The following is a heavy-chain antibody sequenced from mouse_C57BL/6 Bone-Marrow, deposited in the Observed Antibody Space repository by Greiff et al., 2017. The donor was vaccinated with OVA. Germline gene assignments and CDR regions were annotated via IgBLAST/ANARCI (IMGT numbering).Heavy chain of an antibody. D-gene: IGHD1-1*01. CDR1: GFTFSSYT. CDR3: ARRGYGTSDY. J-gene: IGHJ2*01. V-gene: IGHV5-9*01. Sequence: EVQRVESGGGLVKPGGSLKLSCAASGFTFSSYTMSWVRQTPEKRLEWVATISGGGGNTYYPDSVKGRFTISRDNAKNTLYLQMSSLRSEDTALYYCARRGYGTSDYWGQGTTLTVSS. CDR2: ISGGGGNT.